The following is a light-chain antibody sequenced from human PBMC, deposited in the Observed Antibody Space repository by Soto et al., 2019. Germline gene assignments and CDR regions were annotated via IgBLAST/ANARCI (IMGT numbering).Light chain of an antibody. J-gene: IGLJ2*01. CDR3: CSSAGTYTWV. Sequence: QSALTQPRSVSGSPGQSVTISCTGTSSDVGGFNSVSWCQQHPGKAPKFMIYDVSKRPSGVPDRFSGSKSGNTASLTISGLQAEDEADYYCCSSAGTYTWVFGGGTKVTVL. CDR1: SSDVGGFNS. CDR2: DVS. V-gene: IGLV2-11*01.